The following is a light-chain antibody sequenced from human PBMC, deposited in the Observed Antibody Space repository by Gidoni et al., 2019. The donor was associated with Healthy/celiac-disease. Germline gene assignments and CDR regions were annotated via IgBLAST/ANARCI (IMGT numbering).Light chain of an antibody. CDR2: GAS. CDR1: LTVSSSY. J-gene: IGKJ5*01. CDR3: QQDSSSPAIT. Sequence: EPLLLPSPVTLSLSPAERATLSCSASLTVSSSYIAWYQQKPGQAPKLLIYGASSRSTGIPDRFSGSGSGTDFSLTISRLEPGDFAMYYCQQDSSSPAITFGQGTRLEI. V-gene: IGKV3-20*01.